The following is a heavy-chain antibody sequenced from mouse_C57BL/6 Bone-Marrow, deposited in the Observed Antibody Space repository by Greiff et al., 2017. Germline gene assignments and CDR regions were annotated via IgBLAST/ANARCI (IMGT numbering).Heavy chain of an antibody. J-gene: IGHJ1*03. CDR3: VLQGWYFDV. Sequence: QVQLQQSGPELVKPGASVKISCKASGYAFRSSWMNWVKQRPGKGLEWIGRIYPGDGVTNYNGKFKGKATLTADKSSSTAYMQLSSLTSEDSAVYFGVLQGWYFDVWGTGTTVTVSS. CDR2: IYPGDGVT. D-gene: IGHD1-1*01. V-gene: IGHV1-82*01. CDR1: GYAFRSSW.